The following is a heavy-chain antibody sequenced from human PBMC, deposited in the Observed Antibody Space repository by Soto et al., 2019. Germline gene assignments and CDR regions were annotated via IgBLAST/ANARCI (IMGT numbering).Heavy chain of an antibody. CDR2: IYYGGST. D-gene: IGHD3-22*01. V-gene: IGHV4-30-4*01. CDR3: ARDRGALGFYDSGGYYSYGMDV. CDR1: GGSIRSGDYY. J-gene: IGHJ6*01. Sequence: SEILSLTLRVSGGSIRSGDYYWSVIRQPPVKSLESIGYIYYGGSTYYTPSLKSRLKINIDTSKNQFSLQLSSVTAADTAVYYCARDRGALGFYDSGGYYSYGMDVWGQGTTVPVSS.